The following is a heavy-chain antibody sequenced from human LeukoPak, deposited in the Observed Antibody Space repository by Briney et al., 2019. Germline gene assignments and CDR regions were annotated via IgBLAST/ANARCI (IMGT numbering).Heavy chain of an antibody. J-gene: IGHJ4*02. CDR1: GYTFTSYG. V-gene: IGHV1-18*01. CDR3: ARGTPYCSSASCYNY. CDR2: IRVYNGDT. Sequence: ASVKVSCKASGYTFTSYGISWVRQAPGQGLEWMGWIRVYNGDTNYAQKLQGRVTMTTDTSTSTAYMELRSLRSDDTAVYYCARGTPYCSSASCYNYWGQGTLVTVSS. D-gene: IGHD2-2*01.